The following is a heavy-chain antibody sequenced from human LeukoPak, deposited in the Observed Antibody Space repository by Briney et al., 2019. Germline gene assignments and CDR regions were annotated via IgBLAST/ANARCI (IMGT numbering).Heavy chain of an antibody. V-gene: IGHV3-53*04. D-gene: IGHD3-10*01. Sequence: PGGSLRLSCAASGFTVSSHYMSWVRQAPGKGLEWVSLIYSGGSTAYADSVRGRFTISRHISKNTLYLQINSLRPEDTAVYYCARYGSGSYSPFDYWGQGTLVTVSS. CDR1: GFTVSSHY. CDR2: IYSGGST. J-gene: IGHJ4*02. CDR3: ARYGSGSYSPFDY.